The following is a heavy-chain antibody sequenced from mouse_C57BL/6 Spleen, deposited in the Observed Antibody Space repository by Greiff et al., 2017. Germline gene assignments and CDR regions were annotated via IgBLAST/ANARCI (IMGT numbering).Heavy chain of an antibody. D-gene: IGHD4-1*02. CDR3: ARANWDGTWFAY. CDR1: GFTFSSYG. J-gene: IGHJ3*01. Sequence: VQLKESGGDLVKPGGSLKLSCAASGFTFSSYGMSWVRQTPDKRLEWVATISSGGSYTYYPDNVKGRFTISRDNAKNNLYLQMSHLKSEDTAMYYCARANWDGTWFAYWGQGTLVTVSA. V-gene: IGHV5-6*01. CDR2: ISSGGSYT.